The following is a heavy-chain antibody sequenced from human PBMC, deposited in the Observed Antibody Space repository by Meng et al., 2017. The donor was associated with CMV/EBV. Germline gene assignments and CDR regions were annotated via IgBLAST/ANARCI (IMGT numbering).Heavy chain of an antibody. CDR1: GFTFSSYS. V-gene: IGHV3-21*01. CDR3: ARRDCSNTSCYNSYYYYGMDV. D-gene: IGHD2-2*02. CDR2: ISSSSSYI. Sequence: GESLKISCAASGFTFSSYSMNWVRQAPGKGLEWVSSISSSSSYIYYADSVKGRFTISRDNAKNSLYLQMNSLRAEDTAVYYCARRDCSNTSCYNSYYYYGMDVWGQGTTVTVSS. J-gene: IGHJ6*02.